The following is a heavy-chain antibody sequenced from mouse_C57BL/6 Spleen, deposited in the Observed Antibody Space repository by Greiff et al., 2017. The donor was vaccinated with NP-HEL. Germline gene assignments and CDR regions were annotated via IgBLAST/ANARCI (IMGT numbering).Heavy chain of an antibody. CDR2: IRSKSNNYAT. D-gene: IGHD2-4*01. Sequence: DVMLVESGGGLVQPKGSLKLSCAASGFSFNTYAMNWVRQAPGKGLEWVARIRSKSNNYATYYADSVKDRFTISRDDSESMLYLQMNNLKTEDTAMYYCVRHGYDYPYYFDYWGQGTTLTVSS. CDR3: VRHGYDYPYYFDY. J-gene: IGHJ2*01. CDR1: GFSFNTYA. V-gene: IGHV10-1*01.